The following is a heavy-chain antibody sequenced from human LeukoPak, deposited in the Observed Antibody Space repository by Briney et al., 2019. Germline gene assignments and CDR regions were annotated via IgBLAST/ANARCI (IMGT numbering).Heavy chain of an antibody. CDR3: ARHDWFDP. CDR1: GFTVSNDY. J-gene: IGHJ5*02. Sequence: GGSLRLSCAVSGFTVSNDYMSWVRQAPGKGLEWVSVIYSGGNTYYADSVKGRFAISRDNSKNTLYPQMNSLRAEDTAVYYCARHDWFDPWGQGTLVTVSS. CDR2: IYSGGNT. V-gene: IGHV3-66*04.